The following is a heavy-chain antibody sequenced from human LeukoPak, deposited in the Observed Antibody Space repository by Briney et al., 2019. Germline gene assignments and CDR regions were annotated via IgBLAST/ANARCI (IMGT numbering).Heavy chain of an antibody. D-gene: IGHD3-22*01. J-gene: IGHJ4*02. CDR3: AKASSRGYDFYYFDSCGYYYYFDY. CDR1: GYTFTSYC. CDR2: ISAYNGNT. V-gene: IGHV1-18*01. Sequence: ASVKVSCKASGYTFTSYCISWVRQPPGQGLEWMGWISAYNGNTNYAQKLQGRVTMTTDTSTSTAYKELRTLRSDDTAVYYCAKASSRGYDFYYFDSCGYYYYFDYWGQGTLVTVSS.